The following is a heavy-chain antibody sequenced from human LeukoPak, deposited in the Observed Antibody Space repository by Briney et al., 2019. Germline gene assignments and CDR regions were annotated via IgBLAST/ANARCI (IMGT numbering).Heavy chain of an antibody. CDR1: GFTFSSYA. CDR2: IYSGGST. D-gene: IGHD2-15*01. V-gene: IGHV3-53*01. CDR3: ASSLRYCSGGSCYSHDAFDI. J-gene: IGHJ3*02. Sequence: PGGSLRLSCAASGFTFSSYAMHWVRQAPGKGLEWVSVIYSGGSTYYADSVKGRFTISRDNSKNTLYLQMNSLRAEDTAVYYCASSLRYCSGGSCYSHDAFDIWGQGTMVTVSS.